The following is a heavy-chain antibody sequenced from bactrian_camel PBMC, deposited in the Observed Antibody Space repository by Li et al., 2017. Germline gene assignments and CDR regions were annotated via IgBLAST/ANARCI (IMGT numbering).Heavy chain of an antibody. Sequence: VQLVESGGGLVQPGGSLRLSCSASGFAFSNYAMGWVRQAPGKGLEWVSSINGHGSDTTYYPDSVKGRFTISRDSAKSLLYLQLNNLKTEDTAMYYCVRGSGGYPLGTDFIYWGQGTQVTVS. J-gene: IGHJ6*01. CDR2: INGHGSDTT. D-gene: IGHD1*01. V-gene: IGHV3S40*01. CDR1: GFAFSNYA. CDR3: VRGSGGYPLGTDFIY.